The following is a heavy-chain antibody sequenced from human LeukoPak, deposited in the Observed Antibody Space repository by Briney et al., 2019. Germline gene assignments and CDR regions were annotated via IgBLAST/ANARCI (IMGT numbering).Heavy chain of an antibody. CDR2: ISAYNGNT. Sequence: GASVKVSCKASGYTFTSYGISWVRQAPGQWLEWMGWISAYNGNTNYAQKLQGRVTMTTDTSTSTAYMELRSLRSDDTAVYYCARVPRGVRGVIRGNWFDPWGQGTLVTVSS. V-gene: IGHV1-18*01. J-gene: IGHJ5*02. CDR3: ARVPRGVRGVIRGNWFDP. CDR1: GYTFTSYG. D-gene: IGHD3-10*01.